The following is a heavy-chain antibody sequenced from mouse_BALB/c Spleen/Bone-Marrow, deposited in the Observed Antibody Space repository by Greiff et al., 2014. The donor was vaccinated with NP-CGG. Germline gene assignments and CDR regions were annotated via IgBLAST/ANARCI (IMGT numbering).Heavy chain of an antibody. D-gene: IGHD2-1*01. J-gene: IGHJ4*01. Sequence: VQLQQSGPELEKPGASVKISCKTSGYSFTGYNMNWVTQRNGKSLEWIGKINPYYGSTGYNQRFKGKATLTVDKSSSTAFMQLKGLTSEDSAVYYCARSDGINFAMDFWGQGTSVTVSS. CDR3: ARSDGINFAMDF. CDR2: INPYYGST. V-gene: IGHV1S135*01. CDR1: GYSFTGYN.